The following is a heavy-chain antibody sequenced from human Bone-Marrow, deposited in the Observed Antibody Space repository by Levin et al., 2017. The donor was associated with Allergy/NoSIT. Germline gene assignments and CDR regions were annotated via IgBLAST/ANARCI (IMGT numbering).Heavy chain of an antibody. Sequence: GESLKISCKTSGYTFTSYAISWVRQAPGQGLEWMGWISGYNGNTNYAQTIQGRVTMTTDTATTTAYLEVRSLRSDDTAVYYCARDKYVWGTHRPHSDFDYWGQGTLVTVSS. CDR2: ISGYNGNT. V-gene: IGHV1-18*01. CDR1: GYTFTSYA. D-gene: IGHD3-16*02. CDR3: ARDKYVWGTHRPHSDFDY. J-gene: IGHJ4*02.